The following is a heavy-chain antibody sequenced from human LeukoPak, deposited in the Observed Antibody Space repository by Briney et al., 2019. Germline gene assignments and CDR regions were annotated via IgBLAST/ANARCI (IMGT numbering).Heavy chain of an antibody. CDR1: GSSISNSY. J-gene: IGHJ6*02. D-gene: IGHD1-26*01. CDR3: ARTVSGDYYGMDV. CDR2: TSYSGST. V-gene: IGHV4-59*08. Sequence: PSETLSLTCTVSGSSISNSYWSWVRQPPGKGLEWIGYTSYSGSTNYNPSLKSRVTMSVDTSTDQFSLRLISVTAADTAVYYCARTVSGDYYGMDVWGQGTTVTVSS.